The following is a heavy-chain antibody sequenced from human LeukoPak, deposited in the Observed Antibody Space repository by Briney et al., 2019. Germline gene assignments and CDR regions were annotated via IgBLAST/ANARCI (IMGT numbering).Heavy chain of an antibody. CDR1: GFTFSNYG. Sequence: PGRSLRLSCAASGFTFSNYGMHWVRQPPGKGLEWVALIWYDGNNKYYADSVKGRFTISRDNSKNTLYLQMNSLRAEDTAVYYCAREFHYYFESSGPLEYWGQGTLVSVSS. V-gene: IGHV3-33*01. CDR2: IWYDGNNK. D-gene: IGHD3-22*01. J-gene: IGHJ4*02. CDR3: AREFHYYFESSGPLEY.